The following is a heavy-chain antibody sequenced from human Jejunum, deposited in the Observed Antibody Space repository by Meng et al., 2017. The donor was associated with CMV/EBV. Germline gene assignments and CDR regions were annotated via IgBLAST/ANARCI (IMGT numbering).Heavy chain of an antibody. V-gene: IGHV4-61*03. D-gene: IGHD1-1*01. J-gene: IGHJ4*02. Sequence: VSGGYVRSGSYDWSWVRQPPGKGLEFIGYIYYNGNSNYNPSLMRRVTISLDTSQNHFSLKLTSVTAADTAVYYCARGTWAAAPSDYWGQGFLVTVSS. CDR1: GGYVRSGSYD. CDR3: ARGTWAAAPSDY. CDR2: IYYNGNS.